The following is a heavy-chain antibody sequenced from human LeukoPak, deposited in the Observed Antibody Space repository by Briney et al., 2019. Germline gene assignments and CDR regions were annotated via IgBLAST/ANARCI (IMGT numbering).Heavy chain of an antibody. CDR2: IYTSGST. J-gene: IGHJ4*02. D-gene: IGHD3-22*01. V-gene: IGHV4-4*07. Sequence: PSETLSLTCTVSGGSISSYFWSWIRQPAGEGLEWIGRIYTSGSTNYNPSLKSRVNMSVDTSKNQFSLKLSSVTAADTAVYFCAREYYDSSGYYFQFVYWVQGTLVTVSS. CDR3: AREYYDSSGYYFQFVY. CDR1: GGSISSYF.